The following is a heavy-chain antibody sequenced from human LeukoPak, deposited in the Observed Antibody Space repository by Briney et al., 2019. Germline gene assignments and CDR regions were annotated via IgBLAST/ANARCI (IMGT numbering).Heavy chain of an antibody. D-gene: IGHD2-2*01. Sequence: GESLKISCKGSGYTFTSYWIGWVGQMPGKGLEWMGIIYPGDSDTRYRPSFQGQVTISADKSISTAYLQWSSLKASDTAMYYCARPISTYCSSTSCYARGAFDIWGQGTMVTVSS. V-gene: IGHV5-51*01. CDR1: GYTFTSYW. CDR3: ARPISTYCSSTSCYARGAFDI. J-gene: IGHJ3*02. CDR2: IYPGDSDT.